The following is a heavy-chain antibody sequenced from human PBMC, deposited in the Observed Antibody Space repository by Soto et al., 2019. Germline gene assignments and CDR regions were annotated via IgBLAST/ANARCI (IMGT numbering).Heavy chain of an antibody. D-gene: IGHD3-10*01. V-gene: IGHV3-23*01. CDR2: ISGSGGST. Sequence: PGGSLRLSCAASGFTFSSYAVSWVRQAPGKGLEWVSAISGSGGSTYYADSVKGRFTISRDNSKNTLYLQMNSLRAEDTAVYYCAKDSGYGSGSYYNARNFDYWGQGTLVTVSS. J-gene: IGHJ4*02. CDR1: GFTFSSYA. CDR3: AKDSGYGSGSYYNARNFDY.